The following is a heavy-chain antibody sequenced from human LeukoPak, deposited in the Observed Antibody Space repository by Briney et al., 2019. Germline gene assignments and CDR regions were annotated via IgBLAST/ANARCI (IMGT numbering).Heavy chain of an antibody. CDR3: ARSKAYYDILTGYYPGGDWFDP. D-gene: IGHD3-9*01. CDR1: GFTFSSYW. Sequence: PGGSLRLSCAASGFTFSSYWMHWVRQAPGKGLVWVSRINSDGSSTSYADSVKGRFTISRDNAKNTLYLQMNSLRAEETAVYYCARSKAYYDILTGYYPGGDWFDPWGQGTLVTVSS. J-gene: IGHJ5*02. V-gene: IGHV3-74*01. CDR2: INSDGSST.